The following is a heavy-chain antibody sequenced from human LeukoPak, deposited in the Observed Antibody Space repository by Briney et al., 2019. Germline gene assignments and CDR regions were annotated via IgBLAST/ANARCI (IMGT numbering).Heavy chain of an antibody. Sequence: SQTLSLTCAISGDSVSSNSAAWNWIRQSPSRGLEWLGRTYYRPKWYNDYAVSVKSRITINPDTSKNQFSLQLNSVTPEDTAVYYCARDVGVYVWGSYPTPGYWGQGTLVIVSS. D-gene: IGHD3-16*02. J-gene: IGHJ4*02. V-gene: IGHV6-1*01. CDR1: GDSVSSNSAA. CDR2: TYYRPKWYN. CDR3: ARDVGVYVWGSYPTPGY.